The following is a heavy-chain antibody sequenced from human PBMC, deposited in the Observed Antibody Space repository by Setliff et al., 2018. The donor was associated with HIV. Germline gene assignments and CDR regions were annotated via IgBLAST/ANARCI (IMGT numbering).Heavy chain of an antibody. CDR3: AQLAAADDS. Sequence: GGSLRLSCAASGFTFSNYVMSWVRQTPGKGLEWVSVISSSGGRTYHADSVMGRFTISRDNSKNTLYLQMNTLRTEDTAVYYCAQLAAADDSWGQGTLVTVSS. CDR2: ISSSGGRT. CDR1: GFTFSNYV. D-gene: IGHD6-13*01. V-gene: IGHV3-23*01. J-gene: IGHJ4*02.